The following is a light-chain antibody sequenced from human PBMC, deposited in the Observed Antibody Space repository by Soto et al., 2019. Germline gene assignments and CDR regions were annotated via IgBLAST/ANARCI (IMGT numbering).Light chain of an antibody. CDR3: QQYDNLFT. CDR2: DAS. CDR1: QGIRNA. Sequence: IQMTQSPSSLSASVGDRVTITCRASQGIRNALGWYQQKPGKXPXXLIYDASNLETGVPSRFSGSGSGTDFTFTISSLQPEDIATYYCQQYDNLFTFGGGTKVDIK. V-gene: IGKV1-33*01. J-gene: IGKJ4*01.